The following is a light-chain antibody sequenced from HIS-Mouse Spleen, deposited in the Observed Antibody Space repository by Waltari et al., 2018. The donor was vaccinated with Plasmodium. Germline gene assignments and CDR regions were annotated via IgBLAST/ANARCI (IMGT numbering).Light chain of an antibody. CDR3: QQYGSSPYT. CDR1: QSVSSSY. Sequence: DIVFPQSPCTLSLSPVERAPLSCSASQSVSSSYLAWYQQKPGQAPRLLIYGASSRATGIPDRFSGSGSGTDFTLTISRLEPEDFAVYYCQQYGSSPYTFGQGTKLEIK. J-gene: IGKJ2*01. V-gene: IGKV3-20*01. CDR2: GAS.